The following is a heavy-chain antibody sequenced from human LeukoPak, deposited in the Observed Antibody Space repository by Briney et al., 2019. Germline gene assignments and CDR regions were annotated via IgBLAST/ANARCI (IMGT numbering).Heavy chain of an antibody. Sequence: PGGPLRLSCAASGFTFSSYWMHWVRQAPGKGLVWVSRINNDGSSTSYADSVKGRFTISRDNAKNTLYLQMNSLRAEDTAVYYCARPTKEGSSWYWWFDPWGQGTLVTVSS. CDR3: ARPTKEGSSWYWWFDP. V-gene: IGHV3-74*01. D-gene: IGHD6-13*01. CDR2: INNDGSST. CDR1: GFTFSSYW. J-gene: IGHJ5*02.